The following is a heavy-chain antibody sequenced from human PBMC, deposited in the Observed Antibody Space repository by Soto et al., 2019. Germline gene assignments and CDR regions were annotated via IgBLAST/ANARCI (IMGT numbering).Heavy chain of an antibody. D-gene: IGHD2-8*01. CDR1: GFTFSNYG. V-gene: IGHV3-30*19. CDR2: ILNDGGDQ. CDR3: ARDDDRPDNGLDM. J-gene: IGHJ3*02. Sequence: QVQLVESGGGVVQPGRSLRLSCAASGFTFSNYGMHWVRQAPGKGLEWLAVILNDGGDQNYGDSVKGRFTISRDNSKNTLYLQINSLRVEDMAVYYCARDDDRPDNGLDMWGQGTMVTVSS.